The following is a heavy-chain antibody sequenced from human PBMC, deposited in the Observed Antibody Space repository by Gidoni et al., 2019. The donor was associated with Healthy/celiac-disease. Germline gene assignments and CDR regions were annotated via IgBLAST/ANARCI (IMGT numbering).Heavy chain of an antibody. CDR3: AREGGEGGAVAGTAVV. CDR2: ISAYNGNT. J-gene: IGHJ4*02. CDR1: GSTFTSYG. D-gene: IGHD6-19*01. Sequence: QVQLVQSGAEVKKPGASVTVSCKASGSTFTSYGNSWVRQAPGQGLEWMGWISAYNGNTNYAQKLQGRVTMTTDTSTSTAYMELRSLRSDDTAVDYCAREGGEGGAVAGTAVVWGQGTLVTVSS. V-gene: IGHV1-18*01.